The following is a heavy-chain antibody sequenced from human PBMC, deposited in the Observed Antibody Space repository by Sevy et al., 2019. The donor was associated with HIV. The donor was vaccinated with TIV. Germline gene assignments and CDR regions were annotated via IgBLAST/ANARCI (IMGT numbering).Heavy chain of an antibody. J-gene: IGHJ5*02. CDR3: ARARGEYCSGGSCKNWFDP. Sequence: SETLSLTCTVSGGSISSGDYYWSWIRQPPGKGLEWIGYIYYSGSTYYNPSLKSRVTISVDTSKNQFSLKLSSVTAADTAVDYCARARGEYCSGGSCKNWFDPWGQGTLVTVSS. V-gene: IGHV4-30-4*01. CDR2: IYYSGST. CDR1: GGSISSGDYY. D-gene: IGHD2-15*01.